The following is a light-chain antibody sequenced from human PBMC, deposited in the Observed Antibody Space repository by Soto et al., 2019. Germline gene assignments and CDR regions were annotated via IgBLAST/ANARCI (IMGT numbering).Light chain of an antibody. J-gene: IGKJ2*01. Sequence: EIVLTQSPGTLSLSPGERATLSCRASQSVSSSYLAWYQQKPGQAPRLLIYGGSSMATGIPDRFSGSGSGTDFTLTISRLEPEDFAVYYCQQYGSSPPYTCGQGTKLEIK. CDR2: GGS. CDR1: QSVSSSY. CDR3: QQYGSSPPYT. V-gene: IGKV3-20*01.